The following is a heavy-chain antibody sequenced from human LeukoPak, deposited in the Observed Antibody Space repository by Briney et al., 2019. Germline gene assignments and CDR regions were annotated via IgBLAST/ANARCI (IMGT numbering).Heavy chain of an antibody. V-gene: IGHV3-74*01. J-gene: IGHJ4*02. D-gene: IGHD2-15*01. CDR1: GVTFSNYW. CDR2: INSDGSST. Sequence: ARSLSFSCAASGVTFSNYWRHWVRQGPGKGLVWVSRINSDGSSTSYADSVKGRFTISRDNAKNTLYLQMNSLRAEYTAVYYCVRVAGVVAATRSPDYWGQGTLVTVSS. CDR3: VRVAGVVAATRSPDY.